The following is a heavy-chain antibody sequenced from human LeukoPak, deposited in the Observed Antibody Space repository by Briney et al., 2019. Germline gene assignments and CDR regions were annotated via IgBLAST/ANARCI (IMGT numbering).Heavy chain of an antibody. D-gene: IGHD1-26*01. V-gene: IGHV1-46*01. J-gene: IGHJ4*02. CDR1: GYTFTGYY. CDR3: AREGELTTTEHFDY. Sequence: ASVKVSCKASGYTFTGYYMHWVRQAPGQGLEWMGGIIPIFGTANYAQKFQGRVTMTRDMSTSTVYMELSSLRSEDTAVYYCAREGELTTTEHFDYWGQGTLVTVSS. CDR2: IIPIFGTA.